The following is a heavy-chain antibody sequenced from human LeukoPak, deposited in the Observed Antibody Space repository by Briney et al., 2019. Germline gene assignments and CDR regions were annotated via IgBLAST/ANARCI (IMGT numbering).Heavy chain of an antibody. J-gene: IGHJ4*02. V-gene: IGHV4-34*01. CDR1: GGSFSGYY. CDR3: AMGYYYGSGSYFG. Sequence: PSETLSLTCAVHGGSFSGYYWSWIRQPPGKGLEWIGEINHSGSTNYNPSLKSRVTISVDTSKNQFSLKLSSVTAADTAVYYCAMGYYYGSGSYFGWGQGTLVTVSS. D-gene: IGHD3-10*01. CDR2: INHSGST.